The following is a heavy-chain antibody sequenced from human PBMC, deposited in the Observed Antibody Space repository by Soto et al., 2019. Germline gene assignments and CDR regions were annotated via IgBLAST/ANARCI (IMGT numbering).Heavy chain of an antibody. CDR3: SRRAPEGFDP. V-gene: IGHV4-39*01. Sequence: ATLSLTCTVSGGSISSSPYFWGWIRQPPGRGLEWIGSIDYRGTTYYNASLKSRVTLSLDTSKNQFSLKVNSLTAADTAVYFCSRRAPEGFDPWGQGTLVTVSS. CDR2: IDYRGTT. J-gene: IGHJ5*02. CDR1: GGSISSSPYF.